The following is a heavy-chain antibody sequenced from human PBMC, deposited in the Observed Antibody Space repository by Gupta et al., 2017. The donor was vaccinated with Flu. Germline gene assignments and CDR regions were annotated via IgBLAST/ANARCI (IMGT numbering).Heavy chain of an antibody. CDR2: IYYSGNT. Sequence: QVQLQESGPGLVKPSETLSLTCIVSGGSISRNSYYWGWIRQPPGKGLEWIGSIYYSGNTYYNPSLKSRVTISVDTSKNQFSLKLSSVTAADTAVYYCARHFVGYCSGGTCYDENDYWGQGTLGTVSS. CDR3: ARHFVGYCSGGTCYDENDY. J-gene: IGHJ4*02. D-gene: IGHD2-15*01. CDR1: GGSISRNSYY. V-gene: IGHV4-39*01.